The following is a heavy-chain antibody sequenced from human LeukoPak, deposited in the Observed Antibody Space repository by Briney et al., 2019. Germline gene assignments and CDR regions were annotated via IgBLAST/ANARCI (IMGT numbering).Heavy chain of an antibody. CDR1: GFTFSSYW. Sequence: EGSLRLSCAASGFTFSSYWMSWVRQAPGKGLEWVANIKQDGSEKYYVDSVKGRFTISRDNAKNSLYLQMNSLRAEDTAVYYCARGLTWHYDFWSGYYRRLDYWGQGTLVTVSS. V-gene: IGHV3-7*01. CDR2: IKQDGSEK. J-gene: IGHJ4*02. CDR3: ARGLTWHYDFWSGYYRRLDY. D-gene: IGHD3-3*01.